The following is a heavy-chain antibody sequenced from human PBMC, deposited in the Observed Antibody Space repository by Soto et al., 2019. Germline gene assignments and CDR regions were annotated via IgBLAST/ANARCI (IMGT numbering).Heavy chain of an antibody. J-gene: IGHJ3*02. CDR2: ISGSGGST. CDR3: AKEGSSRGGALDI. V-gene: IGHV3-23*01. Sequence: EVQLLESGGALVQPGGSLRLSCAASGFTFSSYAMSWVRQAQGKGLEWVSAISGSGGSTYYADSVKVRFTISRDNSKHTLYLQMNSLRAEDTAVYYCAKEGSSRGGALDIWGQGTMVTVSS. CDR1: GFTFSSYA. D-gene: IGHD6-13*01.